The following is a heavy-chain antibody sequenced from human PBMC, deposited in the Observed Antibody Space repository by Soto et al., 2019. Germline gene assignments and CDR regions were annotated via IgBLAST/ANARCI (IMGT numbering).Heavy chain of an antibody. CDR1: GFSLSTSGVS. Sequence: QITLKESGPTLVKPTETLTLTCTFSGFSLSTSGVSVGWIRQPPGKALEWLALIYWNDDKCYSPSVKSRLTTNNDTSKNQVVLTMTNMDPVDTATYSCAHSGNSGWYGWFDPWGQGILVIVSS. D-gene: IGHD6-19*01. V-gene: IGHV2-5*01. CDR2: IYWNDDK. J-gene: IGHJ5*02. CDR3: AHSGNSGWYGWFDP.